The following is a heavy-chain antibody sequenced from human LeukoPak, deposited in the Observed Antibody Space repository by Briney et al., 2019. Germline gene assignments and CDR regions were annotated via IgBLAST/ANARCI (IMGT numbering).Heavy chain of an antibody. V-gene: IGHV5-51*01. CDR1: GYRFTSYW. CDR2: SCPWASDT. D-gene: IGHD3-22*01. CDR3: ARLSGYYDGVSAFDI. J-gene: IGHJ3*02. Sequence: HGEALKIPCNGSGYRFTSYWIGLVRQMPRKGLELMGISCPWASDTRYSTSFQGQVTISADKSISTAYLQWSSLKASDTAMYYCARLSGYYDGVSAFDIWGEGTMVTVSS.